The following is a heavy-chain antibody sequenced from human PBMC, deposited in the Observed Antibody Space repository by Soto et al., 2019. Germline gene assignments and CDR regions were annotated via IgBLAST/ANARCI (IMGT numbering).Heavy chain of an antibody. CDR2: ISGSGVNP. Sequence: GGSLRLSCAASGFTFSTFDMSWVRQPPGKGLEWVSVISGSGVNPYYADSVKGRFTISRDNSKTTLYLQMNSLRAEDTALYYCARVSLGASTIADYSYYGMDVWGQGTTVTVSS. V-gene: IGHV3-23*01. CDR1: GFTFSTFD. J-gene: IGHJ6*02. CDR3: ARVSLGASTIADYSYYGMDV. D-gene: IGHD1-26*01.